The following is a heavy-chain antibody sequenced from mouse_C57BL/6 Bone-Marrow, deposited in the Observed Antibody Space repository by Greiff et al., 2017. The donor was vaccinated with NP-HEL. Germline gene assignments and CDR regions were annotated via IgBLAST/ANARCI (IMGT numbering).Heavy chain of an antibody. D-gene: IGHD1-1*01. J-gene: IGHJ2*01. CDR2: INPNNGGT. Sequence: VQLKQSGPELVKPGASVKMSCKASGYTFTDYNMHWVKQSHGKSLEWIGYINPNNGGTSYNQKFKGKATLTVNKSSSTAYMERRSLTSEDSAVYYCARITTVVANFDYWGQGTTLTVSS. CDR1: GYTFTDYN. CDR3: ARITTVVANFDY. V-gene: IGHV1-22*01.